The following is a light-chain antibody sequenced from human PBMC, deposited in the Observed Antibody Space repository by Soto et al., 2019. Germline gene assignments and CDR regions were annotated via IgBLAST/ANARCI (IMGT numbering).Light chain of an antibody. Sequence: QSVLTQPASVSGSPGQSITFSCTGTSSDVGGYNYVSWYQQHPGKAPKLMIYDVSNRPSGVSNRFSGSKSGNTASLTISGLQAEDEADYYCSSYTSSSTVVFGGGTKLTV. CDR1: SSDVGGYNY. CDR2: DVS. J-gene: IGLJ2*01. V-gene: IGLV2-14*01. CDR3: SSYTSSSTVV.